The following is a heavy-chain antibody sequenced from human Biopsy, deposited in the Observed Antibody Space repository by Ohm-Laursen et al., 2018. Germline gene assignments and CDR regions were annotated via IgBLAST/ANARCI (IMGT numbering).Heavy chain of an antibody. CDR1: GGSFSGYY. CDR2: INHRGGT. CDR3: ARAVDYYDPYYYYGLDV. Sequence: GTLSLTCAVYGGSFSGYYWSWIRQPPGKGLEWIGEINHRGGTNYNPSLKSRVTISVDTSKNQFPLKLRSVTAADTAVYYCARAVDYYDPYYYYGLDVWGQGTTVTVSS. V-gene: IGHV4-34*01. J-gene: IGHJ6*02. D-gene: IGHD3-16*01.